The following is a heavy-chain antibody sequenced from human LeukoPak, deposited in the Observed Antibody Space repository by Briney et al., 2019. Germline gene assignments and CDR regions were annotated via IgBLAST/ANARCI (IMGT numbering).Heavy chain of an antibody. CDR1: GFTFTNYA. CDR2: ISASGGGT. V-gene: IGHV3-23*01. CDR3: VKDRPTWPIDY. J-gene: IGHJ4*02. D-gene: IGHD5-12*01. Sequence: PGGSLRLSCEASGFTFTNYAMAWVRQGPGKGLEWVSGISASGGGTYYADSVKGRFTISRDNSKNTLCLQMNSLRAEDTAIYYCVKDRPTWPIDYWGQGALVTVSS.